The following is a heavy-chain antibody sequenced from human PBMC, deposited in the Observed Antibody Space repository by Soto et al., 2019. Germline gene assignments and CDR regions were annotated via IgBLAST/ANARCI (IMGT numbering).Heavy chain of an antibody. D-gene: IGHD3-22*01. V-gene: IGHV3-74*01. CDR3: ARGDGDYYDGNGYLGRH. J-gene: IGHJ4*02. CDR2: IKSDGSGT. Sequence: EVQLVESGGGSVQPGGSLRLSCAASGFTFSSYWMHWVRQAPGKGLVWVSRIKSDGSGTSYADSVKGRLTISRDNAKNTLYLQMHSLRAEDTAVYYCARGDGDYYDGNGYLGRHWGQGTLVTVSS. CDR1: GFTFSSYW.